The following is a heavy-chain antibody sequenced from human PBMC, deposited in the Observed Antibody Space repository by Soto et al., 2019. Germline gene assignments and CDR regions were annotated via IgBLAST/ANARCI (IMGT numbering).Heavy chain of an antibody. CDR2: ISGSGGST. D-gene: IGHD3-10*01. Sequence: PGGPQRLPYAACGGNFRSYAMSWVRQAPGKGLEWVSAISGSGGSTYYADSVKGRFTISRDNSKNTLYLQMNSLRAEDTAVYYCAKDKXMVRGVIIEGYAFDIWDQGTMVTVSS. CDR3: AKDKXMVRGVIIEGYAFDI. J-gene: IGHJ3*02. CDR1: GGNFRSYA. V-gene: IGHV3-23*01.